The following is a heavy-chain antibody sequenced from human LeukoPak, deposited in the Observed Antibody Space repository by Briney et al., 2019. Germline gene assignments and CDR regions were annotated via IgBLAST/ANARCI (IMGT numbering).Heavy chain of an antibody. Sequence: PGGSLRLSCAAPGFTSDDYAMHWVRPAPGKGLGWGSGITWNSGSIGYADSVRGRFTISRDNAKNSLYLQMNSLRAEDTALYYCAKDRGEMATNYFDYWGQGTLVTVPS. D-gene: IGHD5-24*01. V-gene: IGHV3-9*02. J-gene: IGHJ4*02. CDR2: ITWNSGSI. CDR1: GFTSDDYA. CDR3: AKDRGEMATNYFDY.